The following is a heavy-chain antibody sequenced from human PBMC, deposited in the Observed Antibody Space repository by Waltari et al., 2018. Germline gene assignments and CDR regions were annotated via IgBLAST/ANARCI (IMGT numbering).Heavy chain of an antibody. J-gene: IGHJ4*02. Sequence: EVQLLESGGGLVQPGGSLRPSCAASGFTFSMYAMSWVRQAPGKGLEWVSSISDSGGFTYHADSVKGRFPISRDNSKNTLYLQMNFLRAEDTAVYYCAKAIDGGYDFPSYFDSWGQGTLVTVSS. V-gene: IGHV3-23*01. CDR2: ISDSGGFT. CDR3: AKAIDGGYDFPSYFDS. CDR1: GFTFSMYA. D-gene: IGHD5-12*01.